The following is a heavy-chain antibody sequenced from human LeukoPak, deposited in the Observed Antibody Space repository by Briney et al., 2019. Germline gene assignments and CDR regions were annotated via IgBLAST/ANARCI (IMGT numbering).Heavy chain of an antibody. CDR1: GYTFTGYY. V-gene: IGHV1-2*02. CDR2: INPNNGGT. J-gene: IGHJ4*02. D-gene: IGHD6-13*01. Sequence: GASVKVSCKASGYTFTGYYIHWVRQAPGQGLEWVGWINPNNGGTNYAQKFQGRVIMTRDTSISTAYMELRRLRSDDTAVYYCARQQLSQLYYFDYWGQGTLVTVSS. CDR3: ARQQLSQLYYFDY.